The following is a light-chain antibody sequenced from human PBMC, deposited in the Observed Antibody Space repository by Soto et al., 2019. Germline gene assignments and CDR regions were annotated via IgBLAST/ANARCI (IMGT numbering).Light chain of an antibody. CDR2: GAS. CDR3: QQYQSLT. Sequence: EIVLTQSPASLSLSPGERATLSCRASQSVDIYLVWYQQKPGQAPRLLIFGASNRASGIPARFSGSGSGTDFTLTISRLEPEDFAMYYCQQYQSLTFGGGTKVDI. J-gene: IGKJ4*01. V-gene: IGKV3-11*01. CDR1: QSVDIY.